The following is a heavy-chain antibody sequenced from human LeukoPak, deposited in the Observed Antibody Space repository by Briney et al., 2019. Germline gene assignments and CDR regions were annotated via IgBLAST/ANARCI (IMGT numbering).Heavy chain of an antibody. CDR2: ISGSGGST. J-gene: IGHJ4*02. CDR1: GFTFNSYA. Sequence: GGSLRLSCAASGFTFNSYAMSWVRQAPGKGLEWVSAISGSGGSTYYADSVKGRFTISRDNSKNTLYLQMNSLRAEDTAVYYCAKEAKILVVVAATVDYWGQGTLVTVSS. V-gene: IGHV3-23*01. D-gene: IGHD2-15*01. CDR3: AKEAKILVVVAATVDY.